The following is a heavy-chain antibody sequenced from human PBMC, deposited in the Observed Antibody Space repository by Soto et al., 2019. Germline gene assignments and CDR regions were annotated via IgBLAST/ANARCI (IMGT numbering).Heavy chain of an antibody. J-gene: IGHJ6*02. CDR1: GFTFSNAW. CDR3: TTNRDFAPYGYWIFYYSGMDL. V-gene: IGHV3-15*07. D-gene: IGHD5-18*01. Sequence: PGGSLRLSCAASGFTFSNAWMNWVRQAPGKGLEWVGRIKSKTDGGTTDYAAPVKGRFTISRDDSKNTLYLQMNSLKTEDTAVYYCTTNRDFAPYGYWIFYYSGMDLWGQGTTVTVSS. CDR2: IKSKTDGGTT.